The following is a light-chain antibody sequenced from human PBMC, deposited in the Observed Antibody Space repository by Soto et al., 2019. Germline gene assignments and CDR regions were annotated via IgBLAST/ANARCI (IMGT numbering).Light chain of an antibody. CDR1: HSISSW. CDR3: QHYNSYSEA. J-gene: IGKJ1*01. V-gene: IGKV1-5*01. Sequence: PSTLSASVGDRVTITCRASHSISSWLAWYQQKPGKAPNLLIYDASTLESGVPSRFSGSGSGTEFTLTISSLQPDDFATYYCQHYNSYSEAFGQGTKVDIK. CDR2: DAS.